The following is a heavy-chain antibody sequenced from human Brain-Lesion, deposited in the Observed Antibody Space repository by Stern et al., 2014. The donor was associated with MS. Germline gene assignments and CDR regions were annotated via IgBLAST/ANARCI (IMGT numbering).Heavy chain of an antibody. D-gene: IGHD3-3*01. CDR1: GYIFTGYY. Sequence: VQLVESGAEVKKPGASVKVSCKTSGYIFTGYYIHWVRQAPGQGLEWMAWINPNTGGTKYAPKVQGRVYMSRDTSISTAYVELSSLTSDDTAVYYCARDQRGITIFGVVTDYYYLGMDVWGQGTTVTVSS. CDR3: ARDQRGITIFGVVTDYYYLGMDV. CDR2: INPNTGGT. J-gene: IGHJ6*02. V-gene: IGHV1-2*02.